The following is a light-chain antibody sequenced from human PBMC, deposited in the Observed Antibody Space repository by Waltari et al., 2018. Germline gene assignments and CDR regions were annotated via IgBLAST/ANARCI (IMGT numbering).Light chain of an antibody. V-gene: IGLV1-44*01. CDR1: SSNIGAST. J-gene: IGLJ2*01. CDR3: ATWDDNLKGVI. CDR2: SNS. Sequence: QSVLTQPPSASATPGQSVTISCSGGSSNIGASTVSWYQHVPGTAPKLLIYSNSLRPSGVPGRFSGSKSGISASLAISDLQSEDEADYYCATWDDNLKGVIFGGGSKLTVL.